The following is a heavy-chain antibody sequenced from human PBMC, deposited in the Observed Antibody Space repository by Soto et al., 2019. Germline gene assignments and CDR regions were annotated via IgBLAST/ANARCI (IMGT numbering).Heavy chain of an antibody. V-gene: IGHV3-53*05. D-gene: IGHD2-8*01. CDR2: IYSGGST. J-gene: IGHJ5*02. CDR1: GFTVSTNF. CDR3: AKDHLVLMVYARPGVLSGFDP. Sequence: GGSLRLSCAASGFTVSTNFMSWVRQAPGKGLEWVSVIYSGGSTYYADSVKGRFTISRDNSKNTLYLQMNSLRAEDTAVYYCAKDHLVLMVYARPGVLSGFDPWGQGTLVTVSS.